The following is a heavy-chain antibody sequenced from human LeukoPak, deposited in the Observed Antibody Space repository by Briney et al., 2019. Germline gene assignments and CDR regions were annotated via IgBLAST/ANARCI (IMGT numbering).Heavy chain of an antibody. D-gene: IGHD5-18*01. J-gene: IGHJ4*02. V-gene: IGHV3-48*03. CDR3: ARDRGYSCGY. CDR1: GFTFSSYE. CDR2: ISSSGSTI. Sequence: GGSLRLSCAASGFTFSSYEMNWVRQAPGKGLEWVSYISSSGSTIYYADSVKGRFTISRDNSKNTLFLQMNSLRAEDTAVYYCARDRGYSCGYWGQGTLVTVSS.